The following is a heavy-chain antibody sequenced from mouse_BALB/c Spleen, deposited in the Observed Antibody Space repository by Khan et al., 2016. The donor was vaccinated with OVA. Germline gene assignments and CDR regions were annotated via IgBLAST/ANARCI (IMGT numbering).Heavy chain of an antibody. Sequence: QIQLVQSGAELARPGASVKMSCKASGYTFTSYTIHWIKLRPGQGLEWIGYINPSNGYTNYNQKFKDKATLTADKSSTTVYMQLSSLTSADSAVYNCVGYCAYYRNDGWFAYWGQGTLVTVSA. CDR2: INPSNGYT. J-gene: IGHJ3*01. CDR3: VGYCAYYRNDGWFAY. D-gene: IGHD2-14*01. V-gene: IGHV1-4*01. CDR1: GYTFTSYT.